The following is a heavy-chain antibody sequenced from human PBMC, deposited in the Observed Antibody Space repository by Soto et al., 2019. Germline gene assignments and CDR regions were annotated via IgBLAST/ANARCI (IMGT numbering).Heavy chain of an antibody. D-gene: IGHD2-15*01. CDR2: IYPDDSDT. CDR1: GYSFTNYW. V-gene: IGHV5-51*01. J-gene: IGHJ6*02. CDR3: ARGTAATRYYYYYGMDV. Sequence: PGESLKLSCKGSGYSFTNYWIGWVRQMPGKGLEWMGIIYPDDSDTRYSPSFQGQVTISADKSITTAYLQWSSLKASDTAMYYCARGTAATRYYYYYGMDVWGQGTTVTVSS.